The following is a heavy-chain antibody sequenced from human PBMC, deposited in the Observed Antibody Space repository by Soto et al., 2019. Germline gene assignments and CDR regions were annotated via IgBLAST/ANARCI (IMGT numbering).Heavy chain of an antibody. J-gene: IGHJ5*02. V-gene: IGHV4-34*01. D-gene: IGHD6-6*01. CDR1: GGSFSGYY. CDR2: INHSGST. Sequence: PXGTLTLTCAVYGGSFSGYYWSWIRQPPGKGLEWIGEINHSGSTNYNPSLKSRVTISVDTSKNQFSLKLSSVTAADTAVYYCARGREGQLVRSHPLRNWFDPWGQGTLVTVSS. CDR3: ARGREGQLVRSHPLRNWFDP.